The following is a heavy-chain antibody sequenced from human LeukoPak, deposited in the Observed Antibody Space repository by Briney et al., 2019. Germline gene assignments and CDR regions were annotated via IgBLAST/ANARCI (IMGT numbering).Heavy chain of an antibody. CDR2: ISGSGGST. D-gene: IGHD2-2*01. Sequence: GGSLILSCAASGFTFSSYAMSWVRQAPGKGLEWVSAISGSGGSTYYADSVKGRFAISRDNSKNTLYLQMNSLRAEDTAVYYCAKDQSDIVVVPAAMFYYGMDVWGQGTTVTVSS. V-gene: IGHV3-23*01. CDR3: AKDQSDIVVVPAAMFYYGMDV. J-gene: IGHJ6*02. CDR1: GFTFSSYA.